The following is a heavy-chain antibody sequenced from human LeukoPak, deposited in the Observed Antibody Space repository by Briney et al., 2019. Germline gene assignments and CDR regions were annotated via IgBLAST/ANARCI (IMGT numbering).Heavy chain of an antibody. CDR2: ISSSSSYI. CDR3: ARGWRGNFDY. Sequence: PGGSLRLSCAASGFTFSSYSMNWVRQAPGKGLEWVSSISSSSSYIYYADSVKGLFTISRDNAKNSLYLQMNSLRAEDTAVYYCARGWRGNFDYWGQGTLVTVSS. D-gene: IGHD1-26*01. CDR1: GFTFSSYS. J-gene: IGHJ4*02. V-gene: IGHV3-21*01.